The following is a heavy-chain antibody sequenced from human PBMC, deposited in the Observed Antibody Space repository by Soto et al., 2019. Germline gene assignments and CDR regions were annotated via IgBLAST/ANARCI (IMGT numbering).Heavy chain of an antibody. V-gene: IGHV3-11*06. Sequence: LXLSGPSSRVPFSAYDMSWILQAPGKGLEWLSHISPKSTYRNYADSVKGRFTISRDNTKSSLFLQMNSLGVEDTAVYYCVRGGGGGLFEQWGQRVLVTVSS. CDR2: ISPKSTYR. D-gene: IGHD2-21*01. J-gene: IGHJ4*02. CDR1: RVPFSAYD. CDR3: VRGGGGGLFEQ.